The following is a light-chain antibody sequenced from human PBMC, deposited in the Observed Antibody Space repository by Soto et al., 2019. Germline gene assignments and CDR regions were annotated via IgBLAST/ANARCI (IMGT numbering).Light chain of an antibody. CDR1: SSDVGGYNY. CDR3: SSYTSSSTPFVF. J-gene: IGLJ1*01. CDR2: DVS. V-gene: IGLV2-14*01. Sequence: QSALTQPASVSGSPGQSITISCTGTSSDVGGYNYVSWYQQHPGKAPKLMIYDVSNRPSGVSNRFSGSKSGNTASLTISGLQAEDEADYYCSSYTSSSTPFVFFGTGTKLTVL.